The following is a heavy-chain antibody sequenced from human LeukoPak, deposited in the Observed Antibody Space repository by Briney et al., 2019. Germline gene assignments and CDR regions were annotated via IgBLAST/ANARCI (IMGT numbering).Heavy chain of an antibody. CDR1: GGSFSGYY. D-gene: IGHD3-22*01. V-gene: IGHV4-34*01. J-gene: IGHJ5*02. CDR2: INHSGST. CDR3: ARRAYYYDSSGYYPAWFDP. Sequence: SETLSLTCAVYGGSFSGYYWSWIRQPSGKGLERIGEINHSGSTNYNPSLKSRVTISVDTSKNQFSLKLSSVTAADTAVYYCARRAYYYDSSGYYPAWFDPWGQGTLVTVSS.